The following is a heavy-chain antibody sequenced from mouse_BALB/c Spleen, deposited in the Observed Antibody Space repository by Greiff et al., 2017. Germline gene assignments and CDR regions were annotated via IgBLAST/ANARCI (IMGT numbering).Heavy chain of an antibody. CDR1: GYTFTSYT. Sequence: VQGVESAAELARPGASVKMSCKASGYTFTSYTMHWVKQRPGQGLEWIGYINPSSGYTEYNQKFKDKTTLTADKSSSTAYMQLSSLTSEDSAVYYCARGGNYYGSSFAYWGQGTLVTVSA. CDR3: ARGGNYYGSSFAY. CDR2: INPSSGYT. D-gene: IGHD1-1*01. V-gene: IGHV1-4*02. J-gene: IGHJ3*01.